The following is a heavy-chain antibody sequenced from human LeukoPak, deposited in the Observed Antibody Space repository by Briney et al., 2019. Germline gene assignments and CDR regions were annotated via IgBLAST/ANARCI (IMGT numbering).Heavy chain of an antibody. Sequence: GGSLRLSCAASGFTFSSYGMHWVRQAPGKGLEWVAFIRYDGSNKYYADSVKGRFTISRDNSKNTLYLQMNSLRAEDTAVYYCARDREENYDFWSGSFDYWGQGTLVTVSS. CDR3: ARDREENYDFWSGSFDY. J-gene: IGHJ4*02. V-gene: IGHV3-30*02. CDR2: IRYDGSNK. D-gene: IGHD3-3*01. CDR1: GFTFSSYG.